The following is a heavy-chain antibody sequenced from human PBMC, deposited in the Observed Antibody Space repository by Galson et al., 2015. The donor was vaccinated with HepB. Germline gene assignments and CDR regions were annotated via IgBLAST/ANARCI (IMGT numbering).Heavy chain of an antibody. CDR2: IYQSGAT. J-gene: IGHJ5*02. D-gene: IGHD3-10*01. CDR3: ARGGGITMDRATGGYWFGP. CDR1: GGSIRGYY. Sequence: SETLSLTCSISGGSIRGYYWSWIRQSPGKGREWIGYIYQSGATAYNPSLKSRVSMSLDTSKNHLSLELTSVTAADTAIYYCARGGGITMDRATGGYWFGPWGQGTLVTVSS. V-gene: IGHV4-59*01.